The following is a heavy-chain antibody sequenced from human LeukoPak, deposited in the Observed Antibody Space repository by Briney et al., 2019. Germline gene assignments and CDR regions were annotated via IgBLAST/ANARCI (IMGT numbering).Heavy chain of an antibody. D-gene: IGHD3-22*01. V-gene: IGHV4-59*01. CDR2: IYSSGST. J-gene: IGHJ4*02. Sequence: SETLSLTCTVSGGSISSYYWSWIRQPPGKGLEWIGYIYSSGSTNYNPSLKGRVTISVDTSKNQFSLKLSTVTAADTAVYYCARDHYYDSSGYTFGYWGQGTLITVSS. CDR1: GGSISSYY. CDR3: ARDHYYDSSGYTFGY.